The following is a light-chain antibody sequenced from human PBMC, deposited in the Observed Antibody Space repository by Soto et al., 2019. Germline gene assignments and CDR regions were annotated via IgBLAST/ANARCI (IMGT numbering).Light chain of an antibody. J-gene: IGKJ1*01. Sequence: EIVLTQSPGTLSLSPGERATRSCRASQSVSSGFLAWYQQKPGQAPRLLIYGASSRATGIPDRFSGSGSGTDFTLTISRLEPEDFAVYYCQQYGGSPWTFGQGTKVEIK. CDR1: QSVSSGF. V-gene: IGKV3-20*01. CDR2: GAS. CDR3: QQYGGSPWT.